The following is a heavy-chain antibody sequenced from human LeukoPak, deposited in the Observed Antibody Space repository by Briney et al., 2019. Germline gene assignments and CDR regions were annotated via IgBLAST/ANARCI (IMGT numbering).Heavy chain of an antibody. CDR1: WVSISSYY. D-gene: IGHD2-15*01. CDR2: IYTSGST. V-gene: IGHV4-4*09. J-gene: IGHJ4*02. CDR3: ARQGSGYCSGGICYFESYFDY. Sequence: SETLSLTCTVSWVSISSYYWSWIPQPPGKRLEWSGYIYTSGSTNYNPSLKSRVTISVDTSKTQFSLTMSSVTAADTAVYYCARQGSGYCSGGICYFESYFDYWGQGTLVTVSS.